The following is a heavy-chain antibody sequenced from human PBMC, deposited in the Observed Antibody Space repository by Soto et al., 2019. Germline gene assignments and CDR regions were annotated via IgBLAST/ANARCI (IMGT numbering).Heavy chain of an antibody. Sequence: PSETLSLTCDVSGGSISIGTDYWGWIRQPPGKGLEWIGNIHYSGSTNYNPSLKSRLTISVDTSKNQFSLKLSSVTAADTAVYYCARAPVEEWELLRASYYYGLDVWGQGTTVTVSS. CDR2: IHYSGST. V-gene: IGHV4-39*07. D-gene: IGHD1-26*01. J-gene: IGHJ6*02. CDR1: GGSISIGTDY. CDR3: ARAPVEEWELLRASYYYGLDV.